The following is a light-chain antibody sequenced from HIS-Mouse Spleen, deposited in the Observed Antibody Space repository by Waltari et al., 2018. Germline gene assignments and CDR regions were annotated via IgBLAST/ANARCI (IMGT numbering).Light chain of an antibody. Sequence: QSALTQPASVSGSPGQSITISCTGTSSAVGGYTSVSWYQQHPGKAPKLMIYEVSNRPSGVSNRFSGSKSGNTASLTISGLQAEDEADYYCSSYTSSSTFFGTGTKVTVL. CDR3: SSYTSSSTF. CDR1: SSAVGGYTS. V-gene: IGLV2-14*01. CDR2: EVS. J-gene: IGLJ1*01.